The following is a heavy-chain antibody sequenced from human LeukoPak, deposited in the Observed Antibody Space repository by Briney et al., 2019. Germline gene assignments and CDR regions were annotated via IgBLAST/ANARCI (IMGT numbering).Heavy chain of an antibody. V-gene: IGHV3-21*01. Sequence: PGGSLRLSCAASGFTFSTYIMNWVRQTPGKGLEWVSSIGTSTSYIYYADSVKGRFTISRDNAKTSLYLQMNSLRAEDTAVYYCARDLSGVTGYTYGRGIDYWGQGTLVTVSS. D-gene: IGHD5-18*01. CDR1: GFTFSTYI. CDR2: IGTSTSYI. CDR3: ARDLSGVTGYTYGRGIDY. J-gene: IGHJ4*02.